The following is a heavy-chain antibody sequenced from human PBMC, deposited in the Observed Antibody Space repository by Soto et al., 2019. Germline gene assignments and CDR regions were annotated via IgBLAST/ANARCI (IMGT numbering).Heavy chain of an antibody. D-gene: IGHD5-18*01. Sequence: PSETLSLTCTVSGGSISSGGYYWSWIRQHPGKGLEWIGYIYYSGSTYYNPSLKSRVTISVDTSKNQFSLKLSSVTAADTAVYYCARSPIRGYRYGYFDYWGQGTRVTVAS. V-gene: IGHV4-31*03. CDR3: ARSPIRGYRYGYFDY. J-gene: IGHJ4*02. CDR1: GGSISSGGYY. CDR2: IYYSGST.